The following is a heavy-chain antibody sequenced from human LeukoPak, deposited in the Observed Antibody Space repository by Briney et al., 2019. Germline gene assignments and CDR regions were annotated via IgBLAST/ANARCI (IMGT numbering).Heavy chain of an antibody. CDR3: GRAMDV. V-gene: IGHV3-7*04. CDR2: IKQDGSKK. Sequence: GGSLRLSCTASGFTFSNYWMHWVRQAPGKGLEWVATIKQDGSKKYYLDSVKGRFTISSDNAKNSLYLQMNSLRAEDTAVYYCGRAMDVWGQGTTVTVSS. J-gene: IGHJ6*02. CDR1: GFTFSNYW.